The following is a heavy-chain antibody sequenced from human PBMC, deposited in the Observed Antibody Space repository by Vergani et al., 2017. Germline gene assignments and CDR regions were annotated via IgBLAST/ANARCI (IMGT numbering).Heavy chain of an antibody. CDR1: GFTFSSYG. V-gene: IGHV3-30*02. CDR2: IRYDGSNK. Sequence: QVQLVESGGGVVQPGGSLRLSCAASGFTFSSYGMHWVRQAPGKGLEWVAFIRYDGSNKYYADSVKGRFTISRDNSKNTLYLQMNSLRAEDPAVYYCARDPDGDSYWYFDLWGRGTLVTVSS. J-gene: IGHJ2*01. D-gene: IGHD4-17*01. CDR3: ARDPDGDSYWYFDL.